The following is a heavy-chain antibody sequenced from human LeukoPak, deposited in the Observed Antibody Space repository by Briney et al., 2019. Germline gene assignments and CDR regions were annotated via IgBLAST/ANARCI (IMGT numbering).Heavy chain of an antibody. V-gene: IGHV3-15*01. CDR1: GFTFSDAW. CDR2: IKSKTDGGTT. Sequence: SGGSLRLSCAASGFTFSDAWMSWVRQAPGKGLEWVARIKSKTDGGTTDYTAPVKGRFTISRDDSKNTLYLQMNSLKTEDTAVYYCTTGPFDYYGSASYLANGMDVWGQGTTVTVSS. D-gene: IGHD3-10*01. J-gene: IGHJ6*02. CDR3: TTGPFDYYGSASYLANGMDV.